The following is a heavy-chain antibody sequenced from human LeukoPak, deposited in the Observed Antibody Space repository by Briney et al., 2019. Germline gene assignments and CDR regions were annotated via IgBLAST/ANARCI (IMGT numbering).Heavy chain of an antibody. CDR1: GGSFSGYY. J-gene: IGHJ4*02. CDR2: INHSGST. D-gene: IGHD3-9*01. Sequence: SETLSLTCAVCGGSFSGYYWSWIRQPPGKGLEWIGEINHSGSTNYNPSLKSRVTISVDTSKNQFSLKLSSVTAADTAVYYCARAYYDILTGYYRHDYWGQGTLVTVSS. V-gene: IGHV4-34*01. CDR3: ARAYYDILTGYYRHDY.